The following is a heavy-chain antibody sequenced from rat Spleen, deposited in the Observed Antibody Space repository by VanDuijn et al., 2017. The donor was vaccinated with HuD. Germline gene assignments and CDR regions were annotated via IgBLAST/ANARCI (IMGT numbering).Heavy chain of an antibody. Sequence: EVQLQESGPGLVKPSQSLSLTCSVTGSSISTYYWGWIRKFPGNKMEWMGYIDKSGSTSYNPSLKSRISITRDTSKNQFFLQLNSVTTEDTTTYYCAGGPVDYWGQGVMVTVSS. J-gene: IGHJ2*01. V-gene: IGHV3-1*01. CDR2: IDKSGST. CDR1: GSSISTYY. CDR3: AGGPVDY.